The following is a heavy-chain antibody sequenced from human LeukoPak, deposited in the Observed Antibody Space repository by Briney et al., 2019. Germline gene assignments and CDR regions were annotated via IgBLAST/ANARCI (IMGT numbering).Heavy chain of an antibody. D-gene: IGHD3-16*01. Sequence: ASVKVSCKASNNTLSNNGITWVRQAPGQGLEWMGWTSGYNTYTTYAQKFQDRVTMTKDTSTNTAYMELRSLRSDDTAVYYCARDRGTFDIWGQGTMVTVSS. V-gene: IGHV1-18*01. J-gene: IGHJ3*02. CDR2: TSGYNTYT. CDR3: ARDRGTFDI. CDR1: NNTLSNNG.